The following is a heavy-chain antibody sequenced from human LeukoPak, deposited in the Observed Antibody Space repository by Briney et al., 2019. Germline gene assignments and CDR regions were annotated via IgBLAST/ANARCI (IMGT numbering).Heavy chain of an antibody. CDR1: GYTFTGYY. J-gene: IGHJ4*02. Sequence: APVKVSCKASGYTFTGYYIHWVRQAPGQGLEWMAWINPHSGDANYAPKFQGRITLTRDTSVSIDYMELSSLTSDDTAVYYCARDGDGRINFDYWGQGTLVTVSS. V-gene: IGHV1-2*02. D-gene: IGHD5-24*01. CDR3: ARDGDGRINFDY. CDR2: INPHSGDA.